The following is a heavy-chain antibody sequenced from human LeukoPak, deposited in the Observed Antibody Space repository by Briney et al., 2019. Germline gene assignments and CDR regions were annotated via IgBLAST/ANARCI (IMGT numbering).Heavy chain of an antibody. J-gene: IGHJ4*02. Sequence: GGSLRLSCVASEFTFSRYSMNWVRQAPGKGLEWVSSISNTGGSTNYADSVKGRFTVSRDNSKNTLYLQMNSLRAEDTAVYYCVKDAGLFTYYFDFWGQGTLVTVSS. CDR3: VKDAGLFTYYFDF. CDR1: EFTFSRYS. CDR2: ISNTGGST. V-gene: IGHV3-23*01.